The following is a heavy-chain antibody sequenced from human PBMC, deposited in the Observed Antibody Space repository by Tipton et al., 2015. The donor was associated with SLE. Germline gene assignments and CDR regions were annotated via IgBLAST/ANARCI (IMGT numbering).Heavy chain of an antibody. CDR2: IHYSGTT. J-gene: IGHJ4*02. Sequence: TLSLTCTVSGGSIGRSSFYWGWIRQPPGEVLEWIGSIHYSGTTNYNPSLKSRVTISVDTSKNQFSLKLTSVTAADTAVYYCARVGAGPRLFDYWGQGTLVTVSS. V-gene: IGHV4-39*07. CDR1: GGSIGRSSFY. D-gene: IGHD3-16*01. CDR3: ARVGAGPRLFDY.